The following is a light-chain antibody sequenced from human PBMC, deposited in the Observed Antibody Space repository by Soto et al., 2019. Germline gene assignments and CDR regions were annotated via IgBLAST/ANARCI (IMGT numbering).Light chain of an antibody. CDR1: QDINNY. Sequence: DIQLTQSPSSLSASVGDRVTITCQASQDINNYLNWYQQKPGKAPKLLIFDASSVETGVPSRFSGSGSGTHFTFTISSPEPEDIATYHCQQYEDLPLTFGGGTRVELK. CDR3: QQYEDLPLT. V-gene: IGKV1-33*01. J-gene: IGKJ4*01. CDR2: DAS.